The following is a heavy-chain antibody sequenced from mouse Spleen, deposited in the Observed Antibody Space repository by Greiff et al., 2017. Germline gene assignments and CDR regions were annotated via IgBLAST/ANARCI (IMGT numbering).Heavy chain of an antibody. D-gene: IGHD1-2*01. J-gene: IGHJ4*01. CDR1: GFTFSDYY. Sequence: EVKLVESGGGLVKPGGSLKLSCAASGFTFSDYYMYWVRQTPEKRLEWVATISDGGSYTYYPDSVKGRFTISRDNAKNNLYLQMSSLKSEDTAMYYCARDGFTTATDAMDYWGQGTSVTVSS. V-gene: IGHV5-4*02. CDR2: ISDGGSYT. CDR3: ARDGFTTATDAMDY.